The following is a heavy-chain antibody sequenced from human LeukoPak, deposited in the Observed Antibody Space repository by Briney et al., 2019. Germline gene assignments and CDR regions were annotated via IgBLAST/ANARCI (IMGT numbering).Heavy chain of an antibody. D-gene: IGHD1-20*01. CDR3: ARDRYNWGTNDY. CDR2: INHSGST. CDR1: GGSFSGYY. V-gene: IGHV4-34*01. Sequence: PSETLSLTCAVYGGSFSGYYWSWIRQPPGKGLEWIGEINHSGSTNYNPSLKSRVTISVDTSKNQFSLKLSSVTAADTAVYYCARDRYNWGTNDYWGQGTLVTVSS. J-gene: IGHJ4*02.